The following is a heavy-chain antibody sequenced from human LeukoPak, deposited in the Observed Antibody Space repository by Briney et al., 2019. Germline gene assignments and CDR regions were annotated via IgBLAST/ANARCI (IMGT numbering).Heavy chain of an antibody. CDR2: IIPIFGIA. Sequence: GASVKVSCKASGGTFSSYAISWVRQAPGQGLEWMGRIIPIFGIANYAQKFQGRVMITADKSTSTAYMELSSLRSEDTAVYYCARSGIFGVGHYYYGMDVWGQGTTVTVSS. CDR1: GGTFSSYA. D-gene: IGHD3-3*01. J-gene: IGHJ6*02. CDR3: ARSGIFGVGHYYYGMDV. V-gene: IGHV1-69*04.